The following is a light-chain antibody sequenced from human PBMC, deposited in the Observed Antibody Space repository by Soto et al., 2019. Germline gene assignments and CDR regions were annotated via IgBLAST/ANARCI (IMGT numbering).Light chain of an antibody. V-gene: IGKV2-28*01. CDR1: QSLLHSNGYNY. CDR3: MQPLQSWT. Sequence: EIAMTQSPLSLPVTPGEPASISCRSSQSLLHSNGYNYLDWYLQKPGQSPQLLIYLGSNRASGVPDRFSGSGSGTDFTLKISRVEAEDVGVYYCMQPLQSWTFGQGTKVDI. CDR2: LGS. J-gene: IGKJ1*01.